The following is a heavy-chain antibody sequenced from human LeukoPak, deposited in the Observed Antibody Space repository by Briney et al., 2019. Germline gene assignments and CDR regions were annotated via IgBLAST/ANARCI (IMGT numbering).Heavy chain of an antibody. V-gene: IGHV3-7*01. CDR2: IKQDGSEK. J-gene: IGHJ4*02. CDR1: GFPFSGSG. Sequence: PGGSLRLSCAASGFPFSGSGMHWVRQAPGKGLEWVANIKQDGSEKYYVDSVKGRFTISRDNAKNSLYLQMNSLRAEDTAVYYCAREDTAMVYSFDYWGQGTLVTVSS. CDR3: AREDTAMVYSFDY. D-gene: IGHD5-18*01.